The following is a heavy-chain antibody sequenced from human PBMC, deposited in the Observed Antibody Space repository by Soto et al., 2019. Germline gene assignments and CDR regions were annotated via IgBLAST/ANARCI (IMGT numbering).Heavy chain of an antibody. Sequence: EVLLLESGGGLVQPGGSLRLSCAASGFIFRTFAMSWVRQAPGKGLEWVSGISDGGGSTYYADSVRGRFTISRDNXXXXXXXXXXXXXXXXXXXXXXXXDRLWFGRATEEHWGQGILVTVSS. CDR2: ISDGGGST. V-gene: IGHV3-23*01. D-gene: IGHD3-10*01. CDR1: GFIFRTFA. J-gene: IGHJ4*02. CDR3: XXDRLWFGRATEEH.